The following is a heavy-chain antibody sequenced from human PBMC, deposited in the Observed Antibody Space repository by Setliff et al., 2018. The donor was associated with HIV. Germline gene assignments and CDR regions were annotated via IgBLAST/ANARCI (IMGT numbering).Heavy chain of an antibody. J-gene: IGHJ4*02. D-gene: IGHD5-12*01. Sequence: GGSLRLSCAASGFTFSTYAMSWVRQAPGKGLEWVSGINWNGVSTGYADSVKGRFTISRDNAKNSLYPQMNSLRAEDTALYYCGRARYSGYDWGGFYFDYWGQGTLVTVSS. CDR2: INWNGVST. CDR1: GFTFSTYA. CDR3: GRARYSGYDWGGFYFDY. V-gene: IGHV3-20*04.